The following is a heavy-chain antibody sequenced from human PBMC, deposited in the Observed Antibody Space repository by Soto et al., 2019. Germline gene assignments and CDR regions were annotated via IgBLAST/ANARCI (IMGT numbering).Heavy chain of an antibody. Sequence: GESLKISCAVSGFICSSYDMSWVRQAPGKGLEWVSTILVGGSTHYEDSVKGRFTISRDTSKNTVYLQMNRLTGGDTAVYYCAKATATSGGAFEIYGQGTMVTVSS. CDR3: AKATATSGGAFEI. D-gene: IGHD1-1*01. CDR2: ILVGGST. J-gene: IGHJ3*02. V-gene: IGHV3-23*01. CDR1: GFICSSYD.